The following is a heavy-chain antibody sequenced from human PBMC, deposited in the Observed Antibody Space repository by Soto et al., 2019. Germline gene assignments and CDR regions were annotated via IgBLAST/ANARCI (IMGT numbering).Heavy chain of an antibody. D-gene: IGHD3-3*01. V-gene: IGHV5-51*01. Sequence: GESLKISCKGSGYSFTSYWIGWVRQMPGKGLEWMGIIYPGDSDTRYSPSLQGQVTISVDKSISTAYLQWSSLKATDTAMYYCARHAYDFWSGHPNPRYYYGMDVWGQGTTVTVSS. CDR3: ARHAYDFWSGHPNPRYYYGMDV. CDR1: GYSFTSYW. CDR2: IYPGDSDT. J-gene: IGHJ6*02.